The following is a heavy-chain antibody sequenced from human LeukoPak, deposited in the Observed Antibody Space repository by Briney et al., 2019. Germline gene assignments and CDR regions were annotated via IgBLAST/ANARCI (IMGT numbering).Heavy chain of an antibody. D-gene: IGHD6-13*01. CDR2: INHSGST. CDR3: ARPGSSWYRPYYFDY. V-gene: IGHV4-34*01. Sequence: PGGSLRLPCAASGFTFSSYGMSWIRQPPGKGLEWIGEINHSGSTNYNPSLKSRVTISVDTSKNQFSLKLSSVTAADTAVYYCARPGSSWYRPYYFDYWGQGTLVTVSS. CDR1: GFTFSSYG. J-gene: IGHJ4*02.